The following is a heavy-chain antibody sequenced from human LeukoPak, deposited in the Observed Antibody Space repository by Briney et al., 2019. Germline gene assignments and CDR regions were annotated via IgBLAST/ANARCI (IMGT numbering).Heavy chain of an antibody. J-gene: IGHJ4*02. CDR1: GFTFSSYA. Sequence: GGSLRLSCAASGFTFSSYAMSWVRQAPGKGLEWVSAISGSGGSTYYADSVKGRFTISRDNSKNTLYLQMNSLRAEDTAVYYCAKGPLWFGEIFHGSPHWGQGTLVTVSS. D-gene: IGHD3-10*01. V-gene: IGHV3-23*01. CDR2: ISGSGGST. CDR3: AKGPLWFGEIFHGSPH.